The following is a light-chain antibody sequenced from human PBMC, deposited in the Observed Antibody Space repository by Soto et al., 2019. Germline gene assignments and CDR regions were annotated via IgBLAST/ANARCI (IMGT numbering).Light chain of an antibody. CDR3: QQSYSTPFT. CDR1: QSISSY. Sequence: DIQMTQSPSSLSASVGDRVTITCRASQSISSYLNWYQQKPGKAPKVLIFGASSLQSGVPSRFSGSVSGTDFTRTISSLRPEDFATYFCQQSYSTPFTFGQGTKLEI. J-gene: IGKJ2*01. V-gene: IGKV1-39*01. CDR2: GAS.